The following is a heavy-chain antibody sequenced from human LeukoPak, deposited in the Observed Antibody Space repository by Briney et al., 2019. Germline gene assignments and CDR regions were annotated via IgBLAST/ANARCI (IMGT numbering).Heavy chain of an antibody. CDR3: EKLPAPGGDSVYFDS. V-gene: IGHV3-23*05. CDR2: ISRTGAYT. J-gene: IGHJ4*02. D-gene: IGHD3-16*01. CDR1: GFSCTDCG. Sequence: GVSLRFYGSASGFSCTDCGMGWVPQAPGKGLEWVSTISRTGAYTDHADSVKGRFSISRDISKNTLYLQMASVRVEDPAISYCEKLPAPGGDSVYFDSWGQGTLVTVSS.